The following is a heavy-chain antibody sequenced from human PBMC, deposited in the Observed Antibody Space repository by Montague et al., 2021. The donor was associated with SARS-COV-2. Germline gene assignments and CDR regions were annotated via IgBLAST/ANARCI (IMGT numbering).Heavy chain of an antibody. CDR1: GWSISGSY. CDR3: ARHALGYFDWLNEGYFDY. J-gene: IGHJ4*02. CDR2: IYYRRNT. V-gene: IGHV4-59*08. Sequence: SETLSLTCSILGWSISGSYRNCIRLNPSHALEWIAYIYYRRNTNYNPSLKSRVTISVDTSKNQFSLKLSSVTAADTAVYYCARHALGYFDWLNEGYFDYWGQGTMVTVSS. D-gene: IGHD3-9*01.